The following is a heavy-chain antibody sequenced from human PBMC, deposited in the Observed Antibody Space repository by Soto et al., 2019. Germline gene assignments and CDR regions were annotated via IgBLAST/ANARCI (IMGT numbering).Heavy chain of an antibody. D-gene: IGHD3-3*01. CDR2: ISGSGDNT. V-gene: IGHV3-23*01. CDR3: AKDLGTDDFWSSYYTSYYMDF. J-gene: IGHJ6*03. Sequence: EVQLLESGGGLVQPGGSLRLSCAASGFTFSSYALNWFRQAPGKGLEWVSVISGSGDNTYYADSVKGRFTISRDNSKNTLYVQMNSLRAEDTAVYYCAKDLGTDDFWSSYYTSYYMDFWGKGTTVTVSS. CDR1: GFTFSSYA.